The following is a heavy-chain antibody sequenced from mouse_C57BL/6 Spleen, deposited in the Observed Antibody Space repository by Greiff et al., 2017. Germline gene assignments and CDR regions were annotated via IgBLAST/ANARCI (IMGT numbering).Heavy chain of an antibody. CDR2: IYWDDDT. J-gene: IGHJ3*01. Sequence: ESGPGTLQSSQTLSLTCSFSGFSLRTSGLGVSWIRQPSGKGLEWLAHIYWDDDTLYNPSLKSRLTISKDTSRNQVFLKITSVDTADTATYYCALNYDQAWFAYWGQGTLVTVSA. CDR3: ALNYDQAWFAY. D-gene: IGHD2-1*01. V-gene: IGHV8-12*01. CDR1: GFSLRTSGLG.